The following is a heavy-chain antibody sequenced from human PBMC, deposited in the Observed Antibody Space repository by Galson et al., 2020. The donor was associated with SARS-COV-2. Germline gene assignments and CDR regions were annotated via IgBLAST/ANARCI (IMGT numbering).Heavy chain of an antibody. CDR3: ARAIRITIFGVVNWFDP. CDR1: GGSISSGDYY. Sequence: ETAEPLSLTCHVSGGSISSGDYYWSWMRQPTGKGLEWIGYIYYSVSTYYNPSLTSRVTISVDTSKNQFSLKLSSVTAADTAMYYCARAIRITIFGVVNWFDPGGEGTLVTVSS. D-gene: IGHD3-3*01. J-gene: IGHJ5*02. CDR2: IYYSVST. V-gene: IGHV4-30-4*08.